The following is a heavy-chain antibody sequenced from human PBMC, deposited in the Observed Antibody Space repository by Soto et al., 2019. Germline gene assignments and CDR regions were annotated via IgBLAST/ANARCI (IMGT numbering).Heavy chain of an antibody. CDR1: GASFTSAVYY. CDR3: AMSRSGILDS. J-gene: IGHJ5*01. D-gene: IGHD6-19*01. V-gene: IGHV4-31*03. Sequence: SETLSLTCSVSGASFTSAVYYCSWIRQLPGKGLEWIGYIQNSVSTIYSPSLKSRATISVDTSKIQFSLRLNSVTAADTAMYYCAMSRSGILDSWGQGTLVTVSS. CDR2: IQNSVST.